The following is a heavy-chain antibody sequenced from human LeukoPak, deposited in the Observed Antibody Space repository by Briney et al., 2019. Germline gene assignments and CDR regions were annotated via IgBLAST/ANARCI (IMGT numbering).Heavy chain of an antibody. CDR3: ASERSRIAAAGTFDY. CDR1: GFMFSSYA. Sequence: GGSLRLSCAASGFMFSSYAMSWVRQAPGKGLEWVSAISGSGGSTYYADSVKGRFTISRDNSRNTLYLQMNSLRAEDTAVYYCASERSRIAAAGTFDYWGQGTLVTVSS. V-gene: IGHV3-23*01. CDR2: ISGSGGST. J-gene: IGHJ4*02. D-gene: IGHD6-13*01.